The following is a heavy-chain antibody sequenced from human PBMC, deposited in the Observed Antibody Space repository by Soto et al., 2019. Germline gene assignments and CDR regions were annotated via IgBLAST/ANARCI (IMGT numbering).Heavy chain of an antibody. Sequence: HPGGSLRLSCAASGFTFSTYWMHWVRQAPGKGLVWVSRINSSGSSTSYADSVKGRFTISRDNAKNTLYLQMNSLRAEDTAVYYCAKAWGLRYFDWSRYYFDYWGQGTLVTVSS. J-gene: IGHJ4*02. CDR3: AKAWGLRYFDWSRYYFDY. D-gene: IGHD3-9*01. V-gene: IGHV3-74*01. CDR2: INSSGSST. CDR1: GFTFSTYW.